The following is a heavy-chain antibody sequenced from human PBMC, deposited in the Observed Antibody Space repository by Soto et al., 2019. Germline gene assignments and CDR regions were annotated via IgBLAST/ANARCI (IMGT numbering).Heavy chain of an antibody. Sequence: GASVKVSCKASGYTFTGYYMHWVRQAPGQGLEWMGWINAGNGNTKYPQKFQGRVTITRDTSASTAYMELSSLRSEDTAVYYCARYRVRPYYGANFDYWGQGTLVTVSS. J-gene: IGHJ4*02. D-gene: IGHD4-17*01. V-gene: IGHV1-3*01. CDR1: GYTFTGYY. CDR2: INAGNGNT. CDR3: ARYRVRPYYGANFDY.